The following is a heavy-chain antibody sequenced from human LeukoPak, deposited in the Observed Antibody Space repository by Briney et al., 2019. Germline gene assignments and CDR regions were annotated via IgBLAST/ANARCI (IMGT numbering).Heavy chain of an antibody. J-gene: IGHJ6*03. Sequence: PGGSLRLSCAASGFTFSSYWMSWVRQAPGKGLVWVSRINTDGSSTSYADSVKGRFTISRDNAKNTLYLQMNSLRAEDTAMYYCARVAPYDFWSGYSGYYYYMDVWGKGTTVTVSS. V-gene: IGHV3-74*01. D-gene: IGHD3-3*01. CDR1: GFTFSSYW. CDR2: INTDGSST. CDR3: ARVAPYDFWSGYSGYYYYMDV.